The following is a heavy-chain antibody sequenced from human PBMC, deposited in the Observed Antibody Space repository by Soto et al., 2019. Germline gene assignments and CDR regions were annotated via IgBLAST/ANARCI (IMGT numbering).Heavy chain of an antibody. D-gene: IGHD5-12*01. CDR1: GFTFSSYG. V-gene: IGHV3-30*18. CDR3: AKESLNIVATTDYYYGMDV. J-gene: IGHJ6*02. Sequence: QVQLVESGGGVVQPGRSLRLSCAASGFTFSSYGMHWVRQAPGKGLEWVAVISYDGSNKYYADSVKGRFTISRDNSKNTLNLQMNSLRAEDTAVYYCAKESLNIVATTDYYYGMDVWGQGTTVTVSS. CDR2: ISYDGSNK.